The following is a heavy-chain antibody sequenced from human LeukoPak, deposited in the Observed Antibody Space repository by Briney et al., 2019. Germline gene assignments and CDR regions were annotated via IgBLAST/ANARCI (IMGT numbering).Heavy chain of an antibody. V-gene: IGHV3-21*01. D-gene: IGHD6-13*01. CDR2: ISSSSAYI. CDR1: GFTFSSYS. CDR3: AKDRVATERYYMDV. Sequence: PGGSLRLSCAASGFTFSSYSMNWVRQAPGKGLEWVSSISSSSAYIYYADSVKGRFTISRDNAKNSLSLQMNSLRVEDTAVYYCAKDRVATERYYMDVWGKGTTVTISS. J-gene: IGHJ6*03.